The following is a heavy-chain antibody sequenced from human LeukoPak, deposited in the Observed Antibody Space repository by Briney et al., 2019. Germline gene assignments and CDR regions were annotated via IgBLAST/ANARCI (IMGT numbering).Heavy chain of an antibody. V-gene: IGHV3-33*01. CDR1: GFTFSSYG. D-gene: IGHD6-19*01. Sequence: PGRSLRLSCAASGFTFSSYGMHWVRQAPGKGLEWVAVIWYDGSNQYYADSVKGRFTISRDNSKNTLYLQMNSLRAEDTAVYYCAREARIAVAGTLDYWGQGTLVTVSS. CDR2: IWYDGSNQ. J-gene: IGHJ4*02. CDR3: AREARIAVAGTLDY.